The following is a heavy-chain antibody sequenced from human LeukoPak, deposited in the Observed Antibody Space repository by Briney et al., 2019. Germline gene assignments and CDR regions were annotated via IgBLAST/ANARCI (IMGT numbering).Heavy chain of an antibody. Sequence: ASVKVSCKASGYTFTGYYMHWVRQAPGQGLEWMGWINPNSGGTNYAQKFQGWVTMTRDTSISTAYMELSRLRSDDTAVYYCARGAITMVREGNWFDPWGQGTLVTVSS. CDR3: ARGAITMVREGNWFDP. V-gene: IGHV1-2*04. D-gene: IGHD3-10*01. CDR1: GYTFTGYY. CDR2: INPNSGGT. J-gene: IGHJ5*02.